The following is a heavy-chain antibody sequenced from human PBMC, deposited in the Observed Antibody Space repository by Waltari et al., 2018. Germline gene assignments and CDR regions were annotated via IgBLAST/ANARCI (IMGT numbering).Heavy chain of an antibody. V-gene: IGHV3-9*01. CDR1: GFTFDVYA. J-gene: IGHJ4*02. D-gene: IGHD3-22*01. CDR2: ISWNSGSI. Sequence: EVQLVASGGGLVQPGGSLRLTCAASGFTFDVYALPWVRQGPGKCREWVSGISWNSGSIGYADSVKGRFTISRDNAKNSLYLQMNSLRAEDTALYYCAKRAYDSSGPLDYWGQGTLVTVSS. CDR3: AKRAYDSSGPLDY.